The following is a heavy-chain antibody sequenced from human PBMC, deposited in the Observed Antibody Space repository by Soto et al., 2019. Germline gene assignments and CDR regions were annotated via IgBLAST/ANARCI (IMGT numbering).Heavy chain of an antibody. CDR1: GFTVSSKY. CDR3: ARDDVLCDGGRCYGVPLDV. D-gene: IGHD2-15*01. CDR2: IQSGGPT. Sequence: PGGSLRLSCAASGFTVSSKYMSWVRQAPGRGLEWVSLIQSGGPTYYADSVKGRFTISRDTPENTLHLQMDSLRAEDTAVYYCARDDVLCDGGRCYGVPLDVWGKGTXVTVSS. J-gene: IGHJ6*04. V-gene: IGHV3-66*01.